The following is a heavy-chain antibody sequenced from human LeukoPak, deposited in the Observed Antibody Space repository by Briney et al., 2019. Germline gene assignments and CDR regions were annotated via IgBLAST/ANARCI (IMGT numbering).Heavy chain of an antibody. V-gene: IGHV1-24*01. J-gene: IGHJ4*02. CDR3: ARGGLLWFGESIDY. Sequence: ASVKVSCKVSGYTLTELSMHWVRQAPGKGLEWMGGFDPEDGETIYAQKFQGRVTMTTDTSTSTAYMELRSLRSDDTAVYYCARGGLLWFGESIDYWGQGSLVTVSS. CDR1: GYTLTELS. D-gene: IGHD3-10*01. CDR2: FDPEDGET.